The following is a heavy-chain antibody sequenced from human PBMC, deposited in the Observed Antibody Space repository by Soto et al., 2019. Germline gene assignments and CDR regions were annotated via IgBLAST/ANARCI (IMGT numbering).Heavy chain of an antibody. J-gene: IGHJ4*02. Sequence: SVKVSCKASGFTFTSSAVQWVRQARGQRLEWIGWIVVGSGNTNYAQKFQERVTITRDMSTSTAYMELSSLRSEDTAVYYCAAYGPGVETLDYWGQGNLVTVSS. CDR1: GFTFTSSA. D-gene: IGHD4-17*01. CDR3: AAYGPGVETLDY. V-gene: IGHV1-58*01. CDR2: IVVGSGNT.